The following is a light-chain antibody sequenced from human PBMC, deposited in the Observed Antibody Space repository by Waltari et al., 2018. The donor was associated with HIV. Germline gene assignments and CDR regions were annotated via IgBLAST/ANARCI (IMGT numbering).Light chain of an antibody. Sequence: QSALTQPRSVSGSPGQAVTISCTGTSSDVGGYNYVSWYQQHPGKAPKLIISDVRQRPSGVPDRFSGSKSANTASLTISGLQAEDEADYYCCSYAGSYTYVLFGGGTQLTVL. CDR1: SSDVGGYNY. V-gene: IGLV2-11*01. CDR2: DVR. J-gene: IGLJ2*01. CDR3: CSYAGSYTYVL.